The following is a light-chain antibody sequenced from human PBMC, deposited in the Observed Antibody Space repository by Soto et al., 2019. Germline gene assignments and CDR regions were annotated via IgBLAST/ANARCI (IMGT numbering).Light chain of an antibody. Sequence: DLQMTQSPSTLSASVGDRVTITCRASQSISSWLAWYQQKPGKAPKLLIYAASTLQSGVPSRFSGSGSGTDFTLTISCLQSEDFATYYCQQYYSYPYTFGQGTKLEIK. CDR1: QSISSW. CDR3: QQYYSYPYT. J-gene: IGKJ2*01. V-gene: IGKV1-5*01. CDR2: AAS.